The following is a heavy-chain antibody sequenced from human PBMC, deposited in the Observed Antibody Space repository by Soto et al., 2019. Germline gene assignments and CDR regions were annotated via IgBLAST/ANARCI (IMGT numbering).Heavy chain of an antibody. CDR1: GFTFSDYY. J-gene: IGHJ6*02. D-gene: IGHD6-19*01. V-gene: IGHV3-11*01. CDR3: ARDRGYSSGWNYYYYGMDV. Sequence: VGSVRRSCAASGFTFSDYYMSWIRQAPGKGLEWVSYISSSGSTIYYADSVKGRFTISRDNAKNSLYLQMNSLRAEDTAVYYCARDRGYSSGWNYYYYGMDVWGQGTTVTVSS. CDR2: ISSSGSTI.